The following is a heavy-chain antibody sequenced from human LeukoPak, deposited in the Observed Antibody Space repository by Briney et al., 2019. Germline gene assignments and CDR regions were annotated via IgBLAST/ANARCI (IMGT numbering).Heavy chain of an antibody. CDR1: GFAFSNYE. Sequence: PGGSLRLSCATSGFAFSNYEFNWVRQAPGKGLEWISYISSSGLTIYYTDSVKGRFTISRDNAKNSLYLQMISLRVEDTAVYYCARERYGYSPAPFDFWGQGTLVTVSS. D-gene: IGHD3-16*02. J-gene: IGHJ4*02. CDR2: ISSSGLTI. CDR3: ARERYGYSPAPFDF. V-gene: IGHV3-48*03.